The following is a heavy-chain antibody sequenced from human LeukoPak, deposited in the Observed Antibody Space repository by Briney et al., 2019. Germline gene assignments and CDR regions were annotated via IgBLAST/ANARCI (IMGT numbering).Heavy chain of an antibody. CDR1: RFTFNTYA. V-gene: IGHV3-23*01. J-gene: IGHJ4*02. CDR2: ISSNGDFT. CDR3: ARVKRDCSGGTCYSYDY. D-gene: IGHD2-15*01. Sequence: TGGSLRLSCVASRFTFNTYAVNWVRQAPGKGLEWVSAISSNGDFTYYADSVRGRFTIPRDNSKNTVFLQINGLRAEDTAVYYCARVKRDCSGGTCYSYDYWGQGTLVTVSS.